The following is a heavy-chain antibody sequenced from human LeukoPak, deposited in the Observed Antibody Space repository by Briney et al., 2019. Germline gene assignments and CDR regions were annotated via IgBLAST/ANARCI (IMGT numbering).Heavy chain of an antibody. D-gene: IGHD2-15*01. CDR2: INHSGST. V-gene: IGHV4-34*01. CDR3: ARGSGYCSGGSCVNDY. Sequence: SETLSLTCAVYGGSFSGYYWSWIRQPPGKGLEWMGEINHSGSTNYNPSLKSRVTISVDTSKNQFSLKLSSVTAADTAVYYCARGSGYCSGGSCVNDYWGQGTLVTVSS. CDR1: GGSFSGYY. J-gene: IGHJ4*02.